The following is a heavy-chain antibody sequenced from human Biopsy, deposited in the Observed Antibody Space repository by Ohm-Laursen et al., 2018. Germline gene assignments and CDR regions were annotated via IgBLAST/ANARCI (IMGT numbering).Heavy chain of an antibody. J-gene: IGHJ2*01. V-gene: IGHV4-61*03. CDR1: GGSVSSSNYY. Sequence: SETLSLTCSVSGGSVSSSNYYWSWIRQPPGKGLQWIGYVYYTGSTDYNHSLQSRVTISVDTSKNHFSLRLRSVTPADTAIYYCARDRGYYSDRTVPGYFDLWGRGTLVTVSS. CDR3: ARDRGYYSDRTVPGYFDL. D-gene: IGHD3-22*01. CDR2: VYYTGST.